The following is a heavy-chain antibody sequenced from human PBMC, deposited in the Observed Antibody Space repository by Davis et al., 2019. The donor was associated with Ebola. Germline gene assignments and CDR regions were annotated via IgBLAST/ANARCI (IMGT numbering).Heavy chain of an antibody. J-gene: IGHJ5*02. CDR3: AREGGRWELLFWFDP. CDR1: GGTFSSYA. V-gene: IGHV1-69*04. D-gene: IGHD1-26*01. Sequence: AASVKVSCKAAGGTFSSYAISWVRQAPGQGLEWMGRIIPILGIANYAQKFQGRVTITADKSTSTAYMELSSLRSEDTAVYYCAREGGRWELLFWFDPWGQGTLVTVSS. CDR2: IIPILGIA.